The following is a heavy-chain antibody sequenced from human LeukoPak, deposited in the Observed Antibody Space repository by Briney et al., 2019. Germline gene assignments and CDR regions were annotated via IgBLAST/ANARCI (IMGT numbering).Heavy chain of an antibody. CDR3: ERSFRGMPNDY. J-gene: IGHJ4*02. D-gene: IGHD3-16*01. Sequence: SETLSLTCTVSGDSISSGDYYWSWIRQPPGKGLEWLGYIYYSGSTYYNSSLKSRVTISVDTSTNQFSLKLSSVTAADAAVYYCERSFRGMPNDYWGQGTLVAVSS. CDR2: IYYSGST. V-gene: IGHV4-30-4*01. CDR1: GDSISSGDYY.